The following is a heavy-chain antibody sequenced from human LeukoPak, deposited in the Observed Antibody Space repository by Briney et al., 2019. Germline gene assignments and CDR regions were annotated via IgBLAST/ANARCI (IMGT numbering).Heavy chain of an antibody. Sequence: ASVTVSCKASGYTFTSYGISWVRQAPGQGLEWMGWISAYNGNTNYAQKLQGRVTMTTDTSTSTAYMELRSLRSDDTAVYYCARGGPPQWLASPFDYWGQGTLDTVSS. CDR1: GYTFTSYG. J-gene: IGHJ4*02. CDR2: ISAYNGNT. V-gene: IGHV1-18*01. D-gene: IGHD6-19*01. CDR3: ARGGPPQWLASPFDY.